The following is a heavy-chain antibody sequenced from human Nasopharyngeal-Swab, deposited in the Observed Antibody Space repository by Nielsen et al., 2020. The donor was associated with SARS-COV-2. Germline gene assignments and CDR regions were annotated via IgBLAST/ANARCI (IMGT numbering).Heavy chain of an antibody. CDR1: GYTLTGYY. Sequence: ASVKVSCKASGYTLTGYYMHWVRQAPGQGLEWMGWINPHSRGTKYAQKFQGRVTMTSDTSINTAYMELRRLRSDDTAVYYCARNPDCTSTICYNYWYFDLWGRGTLVTVS. CDR2: INPHSRGT. CDR3: ARNPDCTSTICYNYWYFDL. D-gene: IGHD2-2*01. V-gene: IGHV1-2*02. J-gene: IGHJ2*01.